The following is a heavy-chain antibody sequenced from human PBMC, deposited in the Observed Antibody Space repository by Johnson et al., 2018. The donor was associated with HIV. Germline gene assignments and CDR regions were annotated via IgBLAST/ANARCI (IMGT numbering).Heavy chain of an antibody. CDR2: IKSKTDGGTI. D-gene: IGHD1-26*01. Sequence: VQLVESGGGVVRPGGSLRLSCAASGFTFNDYGMSWVRQAPGKGLEWVGRIKSKTDGGTIDYAAPVKGRFSISRDGSKNTLYLQMNSLRAEDTAVYYCARASYVDAFDIWGQGTMVTVSS. CDR3: ARASYVDAFDI. J-gene: IGHJ3*02. V-gene: IGHV3-15*01. CDR1: GFTFNDYG.